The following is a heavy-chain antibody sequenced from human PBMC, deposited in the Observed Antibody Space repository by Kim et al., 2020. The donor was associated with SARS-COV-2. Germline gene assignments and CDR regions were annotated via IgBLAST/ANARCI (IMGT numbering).Heavy chain of an antibody. Sequence: GGSLRLSCAASGFTFSGYWMSWVRQAPGKGLEWVANIKQDGSEKYYVDSVKGRFTISRDNAKNSLYLQMNSLRAEDTAVYFCAGGRRDYGSGTYYKYKAYSYYYGMDVWGQGTTVTVSS. V-gene: IGHV3-7*03. J-gene: IGHJ6*02. CDR1: GFTFSGYW. D-gene: IGHD3-10*01. CDR2: IKQDGSEK. CDR3: AGGRRDYGSGTYYKYKAYSYYYGMDV.